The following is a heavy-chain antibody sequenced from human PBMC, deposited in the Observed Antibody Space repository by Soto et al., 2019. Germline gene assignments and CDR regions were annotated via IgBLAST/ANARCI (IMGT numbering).Heavy chain of an antibody. CDR1: GFTFSKYA. CDR3: VNWNDEDVD. V-gene: IGHV3-23*01. D-gene: IGHD1-1*01. J-gene: IGHJ4*01. CDR2: ISGTAGST. Sequence: EVVLLESGGGLAQPGGSLRLSCVASGFTFSKYAMNWVRQAPGRGMEWVGSISGTAGSTDYADSVKGRITISRNTSKTTVSIQMDKLRVEDTATYYCVNWNDEDVDWGQGALVAVSS.